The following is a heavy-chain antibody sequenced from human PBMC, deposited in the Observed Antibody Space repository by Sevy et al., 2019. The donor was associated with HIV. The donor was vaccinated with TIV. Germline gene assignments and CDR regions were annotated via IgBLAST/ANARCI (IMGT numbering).Heavy chain of an antibody. CDR2: ISSASSYI. V-gene: IGHV3-21*06. CDR1: GFTFNYHF. D-gene: IGHD3-10*01. Sequence: GGSLRLSCAASGFTFNYHFMNWVRQLPGKGLEWVSYISSASSYINYSDSVKGRFTISRDNAKNLVFLEMNNLRPEDTACSFCARGDYYGSLYYFDYWGQGTLVTVSS. CDR3: ARGDYYGSLYYFDY. J-gene: IGHJ4*02.